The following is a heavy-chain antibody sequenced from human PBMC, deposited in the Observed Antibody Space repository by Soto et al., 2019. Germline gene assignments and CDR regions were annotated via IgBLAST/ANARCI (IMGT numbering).Heavy chain of an antibody. Sequence: GGSLRLSCAASGFTFSSYWMSWVRQAPGKGLEWVANIKQDGSEKYYVDSVKPRLTISRDNAKNSLYLQMNSLRAEDTAVYYCARENRIAGEDYGGQGTLVTVSS. J-gene: IGHJ4*02. CDR2: IKQDGSEK. CDR1: GFTFSSYW. V-gene: IGHV3-7*03. CDR3: ARENRIAGEDY. D-gene: IGHD6-13*01.